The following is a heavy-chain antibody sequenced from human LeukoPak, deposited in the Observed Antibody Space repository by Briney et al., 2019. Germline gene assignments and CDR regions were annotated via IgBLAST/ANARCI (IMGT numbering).Heavy chain of an antibody. D-gene: IGHD6-19*01. CDR2: MNPNSGNT. CDR1: GYTFTSYD. V-gene: IGHV1-8*01. Sequence: ASVKVSCKASGYTFTSYDISWVRQATGQGLEWMGWMNPNSGNTGYAQKFQGRVTMTRNTSISTAYMELSSLRAEDTALYYCARGGYSRGWYGGYDYWGQGTLVTVSS. J-gene: IGHJ4*02. CDR3: ARGGYSRGWYGGYDY.